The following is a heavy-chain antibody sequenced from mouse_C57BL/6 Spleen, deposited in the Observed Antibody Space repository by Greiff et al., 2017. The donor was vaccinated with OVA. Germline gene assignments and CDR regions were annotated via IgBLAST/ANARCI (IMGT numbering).Heavy chain of an antibody. D-gene: IGHD2-5*01. CDR3: ARSKGSAYYSNYDWFAY. CDR2: INPNNGGT. Sequence: EVQLQQSGPELVKPGASVKISCKASGYTFTDYYMNWVKQSHGKSLEWIGDINPNNGGTSYNQKFKGKATLTVDKSSSTAYMELRSLTSEDSAVYYCARSKGSAYYSNYDWFAYWGQGTLVTVSA. J-gene: IGHJ3*01. V-gene: IGHV1-26*01. CDR1: GYTFTDYY.